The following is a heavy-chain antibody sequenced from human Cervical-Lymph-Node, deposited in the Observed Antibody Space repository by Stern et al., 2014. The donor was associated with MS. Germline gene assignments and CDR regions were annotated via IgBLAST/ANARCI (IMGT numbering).Heavy chain of an antibody. Sequence: VQLVESGSELTKPGASVKVSCKASGYTFTSYAINWVRQAPGQGLEWMGWINTNTGNPTYAQGFTGRFVFSLGTSVSTAYLQIPSLRAEDTAVYYCARGRESDYEASYWGQGTLVTVSS. CDR3: ARGRESDYEASY. CDR1: GYTFTSYA. CDR2: INTNTGNP. D-gene: IGHD5-12*01. J-gene: IGHJ4*02. V-gene: IGHV7-4-1*01.